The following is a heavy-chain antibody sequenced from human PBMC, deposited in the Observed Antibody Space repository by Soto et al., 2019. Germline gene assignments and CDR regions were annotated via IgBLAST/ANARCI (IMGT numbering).Heavy chain of an antibody. Sequence: QVQLVQCGSEVKKPGASVKVSCKTSGYTFTNFGLSWVRQAPGQGLEWMGWISAYNGNTNYAQNFQGRVIMTTDTSTSTAYMELRSLRSDDTAVYYCARGGTPIDCWGQGTLVTVSS. V-gene: IGHV1-18*01. CDR3: ARGGTPIDC. D-gene: IGHD3-16*01. CDR1: GYTFTNFG. CDR2: ISAYNGNT. J-gene: IGHJ4*02.